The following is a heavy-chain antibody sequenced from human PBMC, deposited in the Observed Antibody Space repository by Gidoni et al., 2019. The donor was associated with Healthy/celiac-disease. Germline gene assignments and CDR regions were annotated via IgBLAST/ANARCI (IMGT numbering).Heavy chain of an antibody. V-gene: IGHV3-33*01. Sequence: QVQLVVSGGGVVQPGRSLRLHCATAGFTFIRYGRHWVRQAPGKWLEWVAVIWYDGSNKYYAESVKGRFTISRDNSKNTLYLQMNSLRAEDTAVYYCARDGGYCGGDCYTWHYFDYWGQGTLVTVSS. CDR1: GFTFIRYG. D-gene: IGHD2-21*02. CDR2: IWYDGSNK. J-gene: IGHJ4*02. CDR3: ARDGGYCGGDCYTWHYFDY.